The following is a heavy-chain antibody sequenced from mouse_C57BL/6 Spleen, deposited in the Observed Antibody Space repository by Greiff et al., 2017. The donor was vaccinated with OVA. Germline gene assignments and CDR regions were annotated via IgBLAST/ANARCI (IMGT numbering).Heavy chain of an antibody. CDR2: ISYDGSN. J-gene: IGHJ3*01. CDR3: ARGGAGYVIPPWFAY. CDR1: GYSITRGYY. D-gene: IGHD2-2*01. Sequence: VQLKESGPGLVKPSQSLSLTCSVTGYSITRGYYWNWIRQFPGNKLEWMGYISYDGSNNYNPSLKNRISITRDTSKNQFFLKLNSVTTEDTATYYCARGGAGYVIPPWFAYWGQGTLVTVSA. V-gene: IGHV3-6*01.